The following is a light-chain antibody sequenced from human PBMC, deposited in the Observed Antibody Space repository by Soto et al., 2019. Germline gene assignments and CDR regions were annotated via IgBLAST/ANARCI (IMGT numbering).Light chain of an antibody. V-gene: IGKV1-5*01. CDR2: DAS. Sequence: DIQMTQSPYTLPASVGDRVTITCRARQSISGWLAWYQQKPGKAPKLLIYDASSLESGVPSRFSGSGSGTEFTLTISRLQPDDFATYCCQQYNSYSVNAFGQGTKVEIK. CDR1: QSISGW. J-gene: IGKJ2*01. CDR3: QQYNSYSVNA.